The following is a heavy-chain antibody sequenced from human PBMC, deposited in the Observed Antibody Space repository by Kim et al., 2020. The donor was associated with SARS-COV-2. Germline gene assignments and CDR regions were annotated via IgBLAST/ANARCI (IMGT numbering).Heavy chain of an antibody. J-gene: IGHJ4*02. Sequence: SETLSLTCAVSGGSISSGGYSWSWIRQPPGKGLEWIGYIYHSGSTYYNPSLKSRVTISVDRSKNQFSLKLSSVTAADTAVYYCARDRRDGYNLYFDYWGQGTLVTVSS. CDR3: ARDRRDGYNLYFDY. V-gene: IGHV4-30-2*01. CDR1: GGSISSGGYS. CDR2: IYHSGST. D-gene: IGHD5-12*01.